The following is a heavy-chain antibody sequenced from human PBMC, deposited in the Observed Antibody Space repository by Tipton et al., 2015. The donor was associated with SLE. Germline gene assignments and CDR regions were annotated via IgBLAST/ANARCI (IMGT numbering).Heavy chain of an antibody. D-gene: IGHD1-7*01. CDR3: ASGLENYSTDY. CDR2: IVPLIGTP. CDR1: GGTFSTNA. Sequence: QSGAEVKKPGSSVKVSCKASGGTFSTNAINWVRQAPGQGLEWMGGIVPLIGTPNLVQKFHDRLTMTADTSTTTAYMELSSLTSEDTAVYYCASGLENYSTDYWGQGTLVTVSS. J-gene: IGHJ4*02. V-gene: IGHV1-69*06.